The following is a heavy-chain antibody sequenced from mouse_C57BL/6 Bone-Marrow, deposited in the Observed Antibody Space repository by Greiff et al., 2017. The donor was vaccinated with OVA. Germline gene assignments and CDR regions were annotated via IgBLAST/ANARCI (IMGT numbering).Heavy chain of an antibody. CDR1: GYTFTSYW. CDR2: IHPNRGST. D-gene: IGHD2-3*01. J-gene: IGHJ3*01. V-gene: IGHV1-64*01. Sequence: QVQLQQSGAELVKPGASVKLSCKASGYTFTSYWMHWVKQRPGQGLEWIGMIHPNRGSTNYNEKFKSKATLTVDKSSSTAYMQLSSLTSEDSAVYYCAREIYDGYYEGFAYWGQGTLVTVSA. CDR3: AREIYDGYYEGFAY.